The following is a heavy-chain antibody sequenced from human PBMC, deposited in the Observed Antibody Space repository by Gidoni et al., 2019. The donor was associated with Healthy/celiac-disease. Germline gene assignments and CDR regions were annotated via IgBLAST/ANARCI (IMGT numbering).Heavy chain of an antibody. J-gene: IGHJ4*02. CDR1: GGSFSGYY. Sequence: QVQLQQWGAGLLKPSETLSLTCAVYGGSFSGYYWRWIRQPPGKGLEWIGEINHSGRTNYNLSFKSRVTISVDTSKKQFSLKLSSVTAADTAVYYCARRVYDEDIVVVPAAMKGYYFDYWGQGTLVTVSS. D-gene: IGHD2-2*01. V-gene: IGHV4-34*01. CDR2: INHSGRT. CDR3: ARRVYDEDIVVVPAAMKGYYFDY.